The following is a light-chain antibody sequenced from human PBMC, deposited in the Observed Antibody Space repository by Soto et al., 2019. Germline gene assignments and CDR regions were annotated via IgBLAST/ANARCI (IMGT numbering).Light chain of an antibody. CDR2: EVS. CDR3: SSYTSSSTYV. J-gene: IGLJ1*01. CDR1: SRDVGGYNY. Sequence: QSALTQPASVSGSPGQSITISCSVTSRDVGGYNYVSWYQHHPGKAPKLMIYEVSNRPSGFSNRFSGSKSGNTASLTISGLQAEDEADYYCSSYTSSSTYVFGTGTKVTVL. V-gene: IGLV2-14*01.